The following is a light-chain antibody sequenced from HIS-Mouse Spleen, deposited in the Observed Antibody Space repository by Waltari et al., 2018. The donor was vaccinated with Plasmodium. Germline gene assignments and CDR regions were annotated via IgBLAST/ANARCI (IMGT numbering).Light chain of an antibody. Sequence: SYELTQPPSVSVSPGQTARITCSGDALPKKYAYWYQQKSGQAPLLVIYEDSKRPSGIPERFSGSSSGTMVTLTISGAQVEDEADYYCYSTDSSGNHRVFGGGTKLTVL. CDR3: YSTDSSGNHRV. J-gene: IGLJ3*02. V-gene: IGLV3-10*01. CDR2: EDS. CDR1: ALPKKY.